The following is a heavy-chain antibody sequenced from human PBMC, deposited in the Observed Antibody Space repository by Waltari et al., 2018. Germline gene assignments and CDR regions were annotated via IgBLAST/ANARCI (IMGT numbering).Heavy chain of an antibody. V-gene: IGHV1-8*02. D-gene: IGHD1-1*01. CDR2: MNPNSGNT. Sequence: QVQLVQSGAEVKKPGASVKVSCKASGYTFPSYDINWLRQATGQGLEWMGWMNPNSGNTGYAQKFQGRVTMTRNTSISTAYMELSSLRSEDTDVYYCARGSWNEYYFDYWGQGTLVTVSS. CDR3: ARGSWNEYYFDY. CDR1: GYTFPSYD. J-gene: IGHJ4*02.